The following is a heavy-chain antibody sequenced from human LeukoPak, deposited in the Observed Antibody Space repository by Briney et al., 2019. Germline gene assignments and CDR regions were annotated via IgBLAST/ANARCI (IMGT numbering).Heavy chain of an antibody. J-gene: IGHJ4*02. CDR3: ARHRGRWSKASYFDY. V-gene: IGHV4-59*01. CDR2: IYYSGST. D-gene: IGHD5-24*01. CDR1: GGSISSYY. Sequence: SETLSLTCTVSGGSISSYYWSWIRQPPGKGLEWIGYIYYSGSTNYNPSLKSRVTISVDTSKNQFSLKLSSVTAADTAVYYRARHRGRWSKASYFDYWGQGTLVTVSS.